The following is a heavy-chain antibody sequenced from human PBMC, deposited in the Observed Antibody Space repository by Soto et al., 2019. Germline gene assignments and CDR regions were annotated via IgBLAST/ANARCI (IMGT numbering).Heavy chain of an antibody. CDR2: TYYRSKWYN. D-gene: IGHD1-26*01. V-gene: IGHV6-1*01. CDR1: GDSVSSNSAA. CDR3: ASEVGATRAFDI. Sequence: PSHTLSLTCAISGDSVSSNSAALNWIRQSPSRGLEWLGRTYYRSKWYNDYAVSVKSRITINPDTSKNQFSLQLNSVTPEDTAVYYCASEVGATRAFDIWGQGTMVTVSS. J-gene: IGHJ3*02.